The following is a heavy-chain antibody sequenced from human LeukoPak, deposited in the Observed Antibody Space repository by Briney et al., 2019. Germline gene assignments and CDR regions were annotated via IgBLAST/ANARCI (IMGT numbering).Heavy chain of an antibody. J-gene: IGHJ4*02. CDR3: AKGGFGRMLNPPDY. CDR1: GFTFDDYA. D-gene: IGHD3-16*01. CDR2: IRWNSGSI. V-gene: IGHV3-9*01. Sequence: GGSLRLSCAASGFTFDDYAMHWVRQAPGKGLEWVSGIRWNSGSIGYADSVKGRFTISRDNAKKSLYLQMNRLRAEDTALYYCAKGGFGRMLNPPDYWGQGTLVTVSS.